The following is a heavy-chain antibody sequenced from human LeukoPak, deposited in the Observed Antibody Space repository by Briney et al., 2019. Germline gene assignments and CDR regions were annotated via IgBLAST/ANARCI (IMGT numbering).Heavy chain of an antibody. CDR3: ARGRPSMYRSVFSGQDY. Sequence: GGSLRLSCAASGFSFSSYWMSWVRQAPGKGLEWVANIKQDGSEKYYVDSVKGRFTISRDNAKNSLYLQMNSLRVEDTAVYYCARGRPSMYRSVFSGQDYWGQGTLVTVSS. D-gene: IGHD6-19*01. J-gene: IGHJ4*02. CDR1: GFSFSSYW. CDR2: IKQDGSEK. V-gene: IGHV3-7*01.